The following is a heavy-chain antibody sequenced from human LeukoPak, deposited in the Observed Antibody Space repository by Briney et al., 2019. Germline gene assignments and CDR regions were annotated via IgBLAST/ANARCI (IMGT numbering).Heavy chain of an antibody. V-gene: IGHV4-59*01. CDR1: GGSISSYY. J-gene: IGHJ4*02. CDR2: IYYSGST. CDR3: AREDRSWFGELFEGFDY. Sequence: SETLSPTCTVSGGSISSYYWSWIRQPPGKGLEWIGYIYYSGSTNYNPSLKSRVAISVDTSKNQFSLKLSSVTAADTAVYYCAREDRSWFGELFEGFDYWGQGTLVTVSS. D-gene: IGHD3-10*01.